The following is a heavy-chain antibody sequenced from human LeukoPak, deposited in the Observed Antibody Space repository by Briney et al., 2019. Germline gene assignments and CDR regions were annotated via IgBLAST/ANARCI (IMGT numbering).Heavy chain of an antibody. V-gene: IGHV4-59*01. CDR3: ARDSAREFDY. CDR2: IYYSGST. CDR1: GGSISSYY. J-gene: IGHJ4*02. D-gene: IGHD6-6*01. Sequence: PSETLSLTCTVSGGSISSYYWSWIRQPPGKGLEWIGYIYYSGSTNYNPSLKSRATIFVDTSKNQFSLKLSSVTAADTAVYYCARDSAREFDYWGQGTLVTVSS.